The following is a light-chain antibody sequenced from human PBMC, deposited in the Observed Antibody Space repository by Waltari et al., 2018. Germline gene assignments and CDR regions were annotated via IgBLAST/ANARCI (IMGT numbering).Light chain of an antibody. CDR2: GAS. V-gene: IGKV3-15*01. J-gene: IGKJ5*01. CDR3: QQYNNWPPKIT. Sequence: EIVMTQSPATLSMSPGERATLSCRASQSVGNRLAWYQQKPGQTPRLLIYGASTRATGVPDRISGSVSVTEFTLTISSLQSEDFAIYYCQQYNNWPPKITFGQGTRLEIK. CDR1: QSVGNR.